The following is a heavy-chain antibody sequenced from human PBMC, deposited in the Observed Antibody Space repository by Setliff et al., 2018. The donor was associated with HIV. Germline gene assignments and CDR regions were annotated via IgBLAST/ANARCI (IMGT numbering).Heavy chain of an antibody. CDR3: TRARIIGGHDAFDI. Sequence: GESLKISCKGSGYSFSTYWIAWVRQMPGKGLEWMGVIFPGDSDARYSPSFQGPVTISVDESISTAYLQWSSLQASDTAMYYCTRARIIGGHDAFDIWGQGTMVTVSS. V-gene: IGHV5-51*01. J-gene: IGHJ3*02. D-gene: IGHD3-16*01. CDR2: IFPGDSDA. CDR1: GYSFSTYW.